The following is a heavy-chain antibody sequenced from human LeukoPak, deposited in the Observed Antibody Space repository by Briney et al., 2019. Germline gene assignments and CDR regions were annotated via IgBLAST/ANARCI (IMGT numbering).Heavy chain of an antibody. V-gene: IGHV4-28*01. CDR3: ARKENVYYYFDY. J-gene: IGHJ4*02. D-gene: IGHD3-10*01. Sequence: SETLSLTCAVSGYSITSSSWWGWIRQPPGKGLAWIGYIYHSGTTYYNPSLQSRVTMSVDTSKNQFSLKLSSVTAVDTAVYYCARKENVYYYFDYWGQGTLVTVSS. CDR2: IYHSGTT. CDR1: GYSITSSSW.